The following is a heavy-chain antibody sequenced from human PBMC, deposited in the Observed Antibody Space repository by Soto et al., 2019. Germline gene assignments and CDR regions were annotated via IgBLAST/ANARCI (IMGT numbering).Heavy chain of an antibody. CDR2: ISSSSSTI. CDR3: ARDWGHSYGLTYYYYYGMDV. Sequence: VGSLRLSCAASGFTFSSYSMNWVRQAPGKGLEWVSYISSSSSTIYYADSVKGRFTISRDNAKNSLYLQMNSLRDEDTAVYYCARDWGHSYGLTYYYYYGMDVWGQGTTVTVSS. CDR1: GFTFSSYS. J-gene: IGHJ6*02. V-gene: IGHV3-48*02. D-gene: IGHD5-18*01.